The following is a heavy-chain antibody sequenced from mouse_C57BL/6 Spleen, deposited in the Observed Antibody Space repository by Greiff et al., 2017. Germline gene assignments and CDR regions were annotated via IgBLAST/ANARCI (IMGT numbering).Heavy chain of an antibody. D-gene: IGHD2-3*01. CDR2: IDPNSGGT. Sequence: QVQLQQPGAELVKPGASVKLSCKASGYTFTSYWMHWVKQRPGRGLAWIGSIDPNSGGTKYNEKFKSKATLTVDKPSSTAYMQLSSLTSEDSAVYYCARWEDGYPYFDVWGTGTTVTVSS. CDR3: ARWEDGYPYFDV. V-gene: IGHV1-72*01. J-gene: IGHJ1*03. CDR1: GYTFTSYW.